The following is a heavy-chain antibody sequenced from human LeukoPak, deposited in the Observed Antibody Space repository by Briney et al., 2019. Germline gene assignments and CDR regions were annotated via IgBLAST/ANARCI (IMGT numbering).Heavy chain of an antibody. Sequence: GASVKVSCKASGHTFTCYYMHWVRQAPGQGLEWVGIINSSGGITRNVQKFQGRVTMTRDTSTSTVYMELTSLKSEDTAVYYCARGSGTSNYLIDYWGQGTLVTVSS. CDR1: GHTFTCYY. J-gene: IGHJ4*02. D-gene: IGHD5-24*01. CDR3: ARGSGTSNYLIDY. CDR2: INSSGGIT. V-gene: IGHV1-46*01.